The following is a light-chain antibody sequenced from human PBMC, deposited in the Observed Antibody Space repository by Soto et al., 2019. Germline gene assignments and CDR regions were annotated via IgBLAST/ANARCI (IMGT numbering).Light chain of an antibody. J-gene: IGKJ5*01. V-gene: IGKV3-15*01. CDR1: QDVGSK. Sequence: EVVLTHSPATLSVSPGERATLSCRASQDVGSKLAWYQQKPGQAPRLLIYGASTRATGIPARYSGSGSGTEFTLTISRLQSEDFEVYYCEQYNNWPITFGQGTRLEIK. CDR3: EQYNNWPIT. CDR2: GAS.